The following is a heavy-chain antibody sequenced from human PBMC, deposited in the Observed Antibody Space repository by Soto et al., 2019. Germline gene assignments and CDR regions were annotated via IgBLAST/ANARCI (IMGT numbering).Heavy chain of an antibody. CDR2: ISGDNGNT. J-gene: IGHJ3*02. CDR3: ARAPVGDINRDSLDM. Sequence: QAQLVQSGAEVKKPGASVRVSCKTSGYTFSSFGMSWVRQAPGKGLEWMGWISGDNGNTKYAQSVQGRVTLTTDTLTSTGYMELRSLRADDTAVYFCARAPVGDINRDSLDMWGHGTMVTVSS. CDR1: GYTFSSFG. V-gene: IGHV1-18*01. D-gene: IGHD1-26*01.